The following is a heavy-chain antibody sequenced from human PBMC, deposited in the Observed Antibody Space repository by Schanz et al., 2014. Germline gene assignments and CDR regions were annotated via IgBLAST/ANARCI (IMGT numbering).Heavy chain of an antibody. CDR2: ISDSGTYT. D-gene: IGHD6-19*01. V-gene: IGHV3-11*05. J-gene: IGHJ4*02. CDR3: AASSGWHPSTDY. CDR1: GFVFGDYY. Sequence: QVQVVQSGGGLVKPGGSLRLSCAASGFVFGDYYMTWIRQAPGKGLEWLSYISDSGTYTNYADSVKGRFTSSRDNAKSSLYLQMNSLRVEDTAVYYCAASSGWHPSTDYWGQGTLXTVSS.